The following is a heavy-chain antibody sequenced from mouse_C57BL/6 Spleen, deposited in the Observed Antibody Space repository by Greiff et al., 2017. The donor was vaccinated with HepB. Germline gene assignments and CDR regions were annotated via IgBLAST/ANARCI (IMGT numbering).Heavy chain of an antibody. Sequence: VQLQQSGAELVKPGASVKLSCKASGYTFTSYWMHWVKQRPGQGLEWIGMIHPNSGSTNYNEKFKSKATLTVDKSSSTAYMQLSSLTSEDSAVYYCARSDYDDGMDYWGQGTSVTVSS. CDR3: ARSDYDDGMDY. D-gene: IGHD2-4*01. V-gene: IGHV1-64*01. CDR1: GYTFTSYW. J-gene: IGHJ4*01. CDR2: IHPNSGST.